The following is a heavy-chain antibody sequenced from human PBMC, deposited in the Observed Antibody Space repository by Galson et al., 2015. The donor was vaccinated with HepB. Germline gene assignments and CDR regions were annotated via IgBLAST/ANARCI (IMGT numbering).Heavy chain of an antibody. J-gene: IGHJ4*02. Sequence: SLRLSCAVSGFSFSNSAMTWVRQAPGRGLEWISGISISGRNTYYADSVKGRFTISRDSPKNTVFLQMNSLRAEDTAVYYCAKEEVPNDYWGQGTLVTVSS. CDR1: GFSFSNSA. CDR3: AKEEVPNDY. CDR2: ISISGRNT. D-gene: IGHD4/OR15-4a*01. V-gene: IGHV3-23*01.